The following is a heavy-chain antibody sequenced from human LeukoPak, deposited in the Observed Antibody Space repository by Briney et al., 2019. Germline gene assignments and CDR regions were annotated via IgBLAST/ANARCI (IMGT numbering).Heavy chain of an antibody. J-gene: IGHJ1*01. V-gene: IGHV3-21*01. CDR2: ISSSSSYI. Sequence: GGSLRLSCAASGFTFSTYSLNWVRQAPGKGLEWVSSISSSSSYIYYADSVKGRFTISRDNAKNSLYLQMNSLRAEDTAVYYCARGPRNSSSYQYFQHWGQGTLVTVSS. D-gene: IGHD6-13*01. CDR3: ARGPRNSSSYQYFQH. CDR1: GFTFSTYS.